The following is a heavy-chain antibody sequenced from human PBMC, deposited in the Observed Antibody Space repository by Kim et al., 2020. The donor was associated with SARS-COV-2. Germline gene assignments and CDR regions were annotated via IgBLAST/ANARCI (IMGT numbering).Heavy chain of an antibody. CDR3: AGGIQLRPPLYYYYGMDV. J-gene: IGHJ6*02. CDR2: IYYSGST. D-gene: IGHD5-18*01. Sequence: SETLSLTCTVSGGSISSSSYYWGWIRQPPGKGLEWIGSIYYSGSTYYNPSLKSRVTISVDTSKNQFSLKLSSVTAADTAVYYCAGGIQLRPPLYYYYGMDVWGQGTTVTVSS. CDR1: GGSISSSSYY. V-gene: IGHV4-39*01.